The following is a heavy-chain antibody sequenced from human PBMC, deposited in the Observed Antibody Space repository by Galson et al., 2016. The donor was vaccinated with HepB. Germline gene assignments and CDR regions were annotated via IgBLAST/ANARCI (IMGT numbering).Heavy chain of an antibody. J-gene: IGHJ4*02. D-gene: IGHD3-3*01. CDR2: IKEDGSEK. V-gene: IGHV3-7*03. Sequence: SLRLSCAPSGFSVSNNYLTWVRQAPGKGLEWVAIIKEDGSEKYYVDSVRGRFTISRDNAKNSLSLQMNSLRAEDTAAYYCARGSGFLIDYWGQGTPVTVSS. CDR1: GFSVSNNY. CDR3: ARGSGFLIDY.